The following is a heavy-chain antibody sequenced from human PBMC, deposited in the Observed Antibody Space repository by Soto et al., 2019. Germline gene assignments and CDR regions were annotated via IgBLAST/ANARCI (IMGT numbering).Heavy chain of an antibody. V-gene: IGHV1-3*01. Sequence: GASVKVSCKASGYTFTSYAMHWVRQAPGQRLEWMGWINAGNGNTKYSQKFQGRVTITRDTSASTVYMELSSLRSEDTAVYYCARTDIVVVPAAMGFDYWGQGTLVTVSS. J-gene: IGHJ4*02. CDR3: ARTDIVVVPAAMGFDY. CDR1: GYTFTSYA. D-gene: IGHD2-2*01. CDR2: INAGNGNT.